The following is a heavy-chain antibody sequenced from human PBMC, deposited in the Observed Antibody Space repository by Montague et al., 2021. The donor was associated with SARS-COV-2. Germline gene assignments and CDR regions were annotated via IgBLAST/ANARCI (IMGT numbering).Heavy chain of an antibody. CDR3: ARPLVRGVPKAFDI. Sequence: SETLSLTCTVSGGSITRNYYWGWIRQPPGKGLKWVGNIYYSGTTFINPSLESRVTISVDASKNQFSLNLTSVTAADTAVYYCARPLVRGVPKAFDIWGQGALVIVSS. J-gene: IGHJ3*02. CDR1: GGSITRNYY. D-gene: IGHD3-10*01. V-gene: IGHV4-39*01. CDR2: IYYSGTT.